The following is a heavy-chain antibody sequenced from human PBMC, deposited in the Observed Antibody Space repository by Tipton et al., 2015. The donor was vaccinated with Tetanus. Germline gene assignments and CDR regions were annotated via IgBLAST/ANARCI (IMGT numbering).Heavy chain of an antibody. CDR1: GGSVSSGSYY. CDR2: ILYGGST. J-gene: IGHJ4*02. V-gene: IGHV4-61*01. CDR3: ARAPYSSPGKYYCDY. D-gene: IGHD4-11*01. Sequence: TLSLTCTVSGGSVSSGSYYWAWIRQPPGKGLEYIGYILYGGSTHYSPSLKSRVTVSADPSKNQFSLKLSSVTAADTTVYYCARAPYSSPGKYYCDYWGQGTLVTVSS.